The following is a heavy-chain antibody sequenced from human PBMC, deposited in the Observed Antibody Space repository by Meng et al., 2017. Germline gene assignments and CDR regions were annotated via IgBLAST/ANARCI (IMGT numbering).Heavy chain of an antibody. D-gene: IGHD3-22*01. J-gene: IGHJ6*02. CDR3: ARSKKYYYDSSGYLYGMDV. Sequence: GGSLRLSCAASGFTFSDYYMNWVRQATGKGLEWVSAIGTAGDTYYPGSVKGRFTISRENAKNSLYLQMNSLRAGDTAVYYCARSKKYYYDSSGYLYGMDVWGQGTTVTVSS. CDR1: GFTFSDYY. V-gene: IGHV3-13*01. CDR2: IGTAGDT.